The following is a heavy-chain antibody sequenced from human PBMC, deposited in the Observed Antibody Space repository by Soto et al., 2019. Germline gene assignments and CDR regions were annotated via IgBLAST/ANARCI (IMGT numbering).Heavy chain of an antibody. CDR3: ARRGVESTNAFDV. V-gene: IGHV3-11*05. CDR1: GFTFSDFY. Sequence: QVQLVESGGGLVKPEGSLRLSCAASGFTFSDFYMSWIRQAPGKGLEWVSYISRSSSYTTYADSVKGRFTISRDNAKNSLYLRMNSLRAEDTAVYYCARRGVESTNAFDVWGQGTMVTVSS. J-gene: IGHJ3*01. D-gene: IGHD1-1*01. CDR2: ISRSSSYT.